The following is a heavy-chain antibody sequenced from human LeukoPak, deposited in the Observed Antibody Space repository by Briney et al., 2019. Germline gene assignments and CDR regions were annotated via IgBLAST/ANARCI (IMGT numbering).Heavy chain of an antibody. D-gene: IGHD3-10*01. CDR1: GGSFSGYY. CDR2: INHSGST. V-gene: IGHV4-34*01. J-gene: IGHJ1*01. CDR3: ARGPKVNYYGSGSYYPRYFQH. Sequence: PSETLSLTCAVYGGSFSGYYWSWIRQPPGKGLEWIGEINHSGSTNYNPSLKSRVTISVDTSKNQFSLKLSSVTAADTAVYYCARGPKVNYYGSGSYYPRYFQHWGQGTLVTVSS.